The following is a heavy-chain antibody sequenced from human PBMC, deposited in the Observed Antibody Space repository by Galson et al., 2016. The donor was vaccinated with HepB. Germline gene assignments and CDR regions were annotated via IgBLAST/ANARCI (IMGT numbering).Heavy chain of an antibody. CDR3: ARRRGNWFDP. CDR2: IDYSGST. D-gene: IGHD3-10*01. CDR1: GGSINFSSYY. J-gene: IGHJ5*02. Sequence: SETLSLTCTVSGGSINFSSYYWGWIRQPPGKGLEWIGYIDYSGSTYYNPSLKSRVTITVDTSKNQFSLKLSSVTAADTAVYYCARRRGNWFDPWGQGTLVTVSS. V-gene: IGHV4-39*01.